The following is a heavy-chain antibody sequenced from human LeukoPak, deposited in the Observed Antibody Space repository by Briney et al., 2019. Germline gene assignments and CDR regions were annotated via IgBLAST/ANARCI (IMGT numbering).Heavy chain of an antibody. CDR3: ASPSYDFWSGYLSSTAFDI. Sequence: ASVKVSCKASGYTFTDYYMHWVRQAPGPGLEWMGWIKPNSGGTNYAQKCQGRVTMTRDTSISTAYMELSRLRSDDTAVYYCASPSYDFWSGYLSSTAFDIWGQGTMVTVSS. D-gene: IGHD3-3*01. J-gene: IGHJ3*02. V-gene: IGHV1-2*02. CDR2: IKPNSGGT. CDR1: GYTFTDYY.